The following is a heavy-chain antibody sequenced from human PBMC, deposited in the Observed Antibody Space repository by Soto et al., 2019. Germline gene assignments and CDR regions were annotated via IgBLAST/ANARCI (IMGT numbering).Heavy chain of an antibody. V-gene: IGHV3-23*01. CDR3: AKGYRSYGDLLDY. J-gene: IGHJ4*02. CDR1: GFTFSSYA. CDR2: ISGSGANT. Sequence: GGSLRLSCAASGFTFSSYAMSWVRQAPGKGLEWVSVISGSGANTYSADSVKGRFTISRDNSKNTLYLQMNSLRAEDTAVYYGAKGYRSYGDLLDYWGQGTLVTVSS. D-gene: IGHD4-17*01.